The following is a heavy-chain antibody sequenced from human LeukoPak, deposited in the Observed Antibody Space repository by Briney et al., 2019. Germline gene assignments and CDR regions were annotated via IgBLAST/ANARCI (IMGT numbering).Heavy chain of an antibody. V-gene: IGHV3-11*03. CDR1: GFTFRDYW. CDR3: ARCQYNSSPDF. Sequence: PGGSLRLSCAASGFTFRDYWVTWIRQAPGKGLEWVSYISGGSDHTNYADSVKGRFTISRNTAKNSLYLQRNSQRDEDTAVYYCARCQYNSSPDFWGQGTLVTVSS. J-gene: IGHJ4*02. CDR2: ISGGSDHT. D-gene: IGHD1-14*01.